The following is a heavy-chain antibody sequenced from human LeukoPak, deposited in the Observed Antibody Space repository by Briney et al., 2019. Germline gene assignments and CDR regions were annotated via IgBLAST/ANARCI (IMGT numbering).Heavy chain of an antibody. J-gene: IGHJ5*02. D-gene: IGHD1-26*01. V-gene: IGHV4-39*07. Sequence: ASETLSLTCTVSGGSISTSSYYWGWIRQPPGKGLEWIGTIFYSGSTYYNPSLKSRVTVSLDTSKNQFSLKLSSVTAADTAVYYCAREIFGWELLTANWFDPWGQGTLVTVSS. CDR3: AREIFGWELLTANWFDP. CDR1: GGSISTSSYY. CDR2: IFYSGST.